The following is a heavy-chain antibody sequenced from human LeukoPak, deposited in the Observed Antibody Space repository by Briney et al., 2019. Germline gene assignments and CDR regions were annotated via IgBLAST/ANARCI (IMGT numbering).Heavy chain of an antibody. J-gene: IGHJ6*03. V-gene: IGHV4-59*01. CDR2: IYYSGST. CDR3: ARPKYSSSWTNYYYYYYMDV. CDR1: GGSISSYY. Sequence: SETLSLTCTVSGGSISSYYWSWIRQPPGKGLEWIGYIYYSGSTSYKPSLKSRVTISVDTSKNQFSLKLRSVTAADTAVYYCARPKYSSSWTNYYYYYYMDVWGKGTTVTVSS. D-gene: IGHD6-13*01.